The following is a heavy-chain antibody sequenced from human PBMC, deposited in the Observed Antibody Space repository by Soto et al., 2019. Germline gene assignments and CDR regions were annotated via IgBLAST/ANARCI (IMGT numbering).Heavy chain of an antibody. CDR2: IHYSGET. J-gene: IGHJ5*02. CDR3: ARRPDFRDHGWFDP. Sequence: SETLSLTCTVSGGSIISTFYYWGWLRQPPGRGLEWIANIHYSGETHYSPSLKSRVAISVDTSKSQFSLTLDSVTAADTAVYYCARRPDFRDHGWFDPWGQGILVPSPQ. D-gene: IGHD4-17*01. V-gene: IGHV4-39*01. CDR1: GGSIISTFYY.